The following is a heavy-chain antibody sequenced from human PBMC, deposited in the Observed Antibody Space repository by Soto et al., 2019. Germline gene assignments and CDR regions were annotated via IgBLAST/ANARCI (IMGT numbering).Heavy chain of an antibody. D-gene: IGHD3-10*01. Sequence: WVSLRLSCEASGFAFSSYSITWVRQAPGKGLEYVSGITRSADLSFYADSVRGRFTVSRDNSKNTAYLQMNSLRVEDTAVYYCAKWSGFGDLWGQGTLVTVSS. CDR3: AKWSGFGDL. CDR1: GFAFSSYS. V-gene: IGHV3-23*01. J-gene: IGHJ4*02. CDR2: ITRSADLS.